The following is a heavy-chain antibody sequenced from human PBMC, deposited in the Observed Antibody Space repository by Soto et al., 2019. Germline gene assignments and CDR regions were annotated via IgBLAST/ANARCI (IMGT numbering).Heavy chain of an antibody. V-gene: IGHV4-30-4*01. CDR3: ARRWGLGEIDY. CDR2: IYYSGST. D-gene: IGHD2-21*02. CDR1: GGSISSGGYY. Sequence: SETLSLTCTVSGGSISSGGYYWSWIRQPPGKGLEWIGYIYYSGSTYYNPSLKSRVTISVDTSKNQFSLKLSSVTAADTAVYYCARRWGLGEIDYWGQGTLVTVSS. J-gene: IGHJ4*02.